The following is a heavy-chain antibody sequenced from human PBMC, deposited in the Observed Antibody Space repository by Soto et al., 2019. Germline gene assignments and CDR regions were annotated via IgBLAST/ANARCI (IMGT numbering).Heavy chain of an antibody. Sequence: QVHLVESGVGVVQPGRSLRLSCAASGFSFSTYCMHWFRQAPGKGLEWVAFISNDGSNKYYADSVKGRFSISRDNSKNTLYLRMNSLRAEDTAVYYCAKGIGNYWAFVYRGQGNLVNDS. CDR1: GFSFSTYC. CDR3: AKGIGNYWAFVY. D-gene: IGHD1-26*01. J-gene: IGHJ4*02. V-gene: IGHV3-30*18. CDR2: ISNDGSNK.